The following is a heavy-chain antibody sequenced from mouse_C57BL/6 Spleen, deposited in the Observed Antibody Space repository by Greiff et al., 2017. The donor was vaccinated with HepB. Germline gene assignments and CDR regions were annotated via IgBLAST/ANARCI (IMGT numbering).Heavy chain of an antibody. CDR1: GYTFTSYW. V-gene: IGHV1-61*01. CDR3: AREGNYGGYFDV. D-gene: IGHD2-1*01. Sequence: QVQLQQPGAELVRPGSSVKLSCKASGYTFTSYWMDWVKQRPGQGLEWIGNIYPSDSETHYNQKFKDKATLTVDKSSSTAYMQLSSLTSEDSAVYYGAREGNYGGYFDVWGTGTTVTVSS. J-gene: IGHJ1*03. CDR2: IYPSDSET.